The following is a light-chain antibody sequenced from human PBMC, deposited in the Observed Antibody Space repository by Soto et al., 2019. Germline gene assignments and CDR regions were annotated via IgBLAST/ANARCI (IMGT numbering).Light chain of an antibody. Sequence: EIVLTQSPGTLSLSPGERATLYCRASQSVSNNFLAWHQQQPGLAPSLRIYDASNRATAIPARFSGSGSGAAFSLPISSLEPEDFAVYYCQQRSNWPPITFGQGTRLEIK. CDR2: DAS. J-gene: IGKJ5*01. CDR3: QQRSNWPPIT. CDR1: QSVSNNF. V-gene: IGKV3-11*01.